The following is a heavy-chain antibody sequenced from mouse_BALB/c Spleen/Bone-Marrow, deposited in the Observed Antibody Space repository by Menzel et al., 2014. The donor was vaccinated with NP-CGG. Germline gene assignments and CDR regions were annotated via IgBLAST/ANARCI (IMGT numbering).Heavy chain of an antibody. V-gene: IGHV1S81*02. CDR1: GYTFTSYW. CDR3: ARWGFDY. J-gene: IGHJ2*01. Sequence: QVQXQXPGAELVKPGASVKLSCKASGYTFTSYWMHWVKQRPGQGLEWIGEINPSNGRTNYNEKFKSKATLTVDKSSSTAYMQLSSLTSEDSAVYYCARWGFDYWGQGTTLTVSS. CDR2: INPSNGRT.